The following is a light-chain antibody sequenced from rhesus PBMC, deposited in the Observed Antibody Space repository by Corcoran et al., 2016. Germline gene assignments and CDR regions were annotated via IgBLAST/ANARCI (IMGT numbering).Light chain of an antibody. CDR2: YAT. CDR3: QQNGSYPPA. V-gene: IGKV1S16*01. Sequence: DIQMTQSPSSLSASVGDTVTITCRASQGIANYLAWYQQKPGKGPKPLINYATNLESGVPSRLSGSGYGTDFTLTISSLQPEDFAIYCCQQNGSYPPAFGQGTKVKVK. J-gene: IGKJ1*01. CDR1: QGIANY.